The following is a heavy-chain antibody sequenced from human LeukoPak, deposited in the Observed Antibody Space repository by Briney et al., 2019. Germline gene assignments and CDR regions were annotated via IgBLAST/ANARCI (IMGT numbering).Heavy chain of an antibody. CDR1: GFSFSGYG. Sequence: GRSLRLSCAASGFSFSGYGMHWVRQAPGKGLEWVAVISYDGSNKYYADSVKGRLTISRDNSKNTLFLQMDSLRAEDTAVYYCAKAYASGSYYNIRGMDVRGQGTTVTVSS. CDR3: AKAYASGSYYNIRGMDV. V-gene: IGHV3-30*18. J-gene: IGHJ6*02. D-gene: IGHD3-10*01. CDR2: ISYDGSNK.